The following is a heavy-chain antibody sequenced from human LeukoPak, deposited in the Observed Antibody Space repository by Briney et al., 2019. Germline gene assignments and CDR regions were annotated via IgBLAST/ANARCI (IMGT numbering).Heavy chain of an antibody. CDR2: IYSGGTT. V-gene: IGHV3-53*01. CDR1: GFTLNNYA. CDR3: ARDNAPYTSSSSGLGLFDY. D-gene: IGHD6-6*01. Sequence: GGSLRLSCAASGFTLNNYAMSWVRQAPGKGLEWVSVIYSGGTTYYADSVKGRFTISRDNSKNTLYLQMNSLRAEDTAVYYCARDNAPYTSSSSGLGLFDYWGQGTLVTVSS. J-gene: IGHJ4*02.